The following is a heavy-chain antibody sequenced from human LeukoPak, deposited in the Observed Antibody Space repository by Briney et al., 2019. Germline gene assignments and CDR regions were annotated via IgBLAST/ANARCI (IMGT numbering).Heavy chain of an antibody. CDR1: GFTFSSYS. CDR2: ISSSSSCI. Sequence: PGGSLRLSCAASGFTFSSYSMSWVRQAPGKGLEWVSSISSSSSCIYYADSVKGRFTISRDNAKNSLYLQMNSLRAEDTAVYYCARGRRYSGYEFDYWGQGTLVTVSS. J-gene: IGHJ4*02. CDR3: ARGRRYSGYEFDY. V-gene: IGHV3-21*01. D-gene: IGHD5-12*01.